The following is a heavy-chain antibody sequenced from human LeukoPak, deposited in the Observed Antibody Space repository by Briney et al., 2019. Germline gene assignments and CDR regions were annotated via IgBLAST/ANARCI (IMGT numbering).Heavy chain of an antibody. D-gene: IGHD6-19*01. V-gene: IGHV3-11*01. CDR3: TKESGRAVAASFDY. CDR2: ISSSGSTI. Sequence: GGSLRLTCAASGFSFSDYYWSWIRQAPGKGLEGVSYISSSGSTIYYADSVKGPFTISSDNANNPLYLQMTSLRAEDMALYYCTKESGRAVAASFDYWGTGTLVTVSS. J-gene: IGHJ4*02. CDR1: GFSFSDYY.